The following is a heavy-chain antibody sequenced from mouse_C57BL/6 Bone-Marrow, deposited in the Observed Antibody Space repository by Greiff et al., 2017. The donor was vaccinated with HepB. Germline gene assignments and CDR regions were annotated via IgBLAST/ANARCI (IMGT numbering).Heavy chain of an antibody. V-gene: IGHV5-12*01. J-gene: IGHJ3*01. CDR3: ARHDFAY. Sequence: EVKLVESGGGLVQPGGSLKLSCAASGFTFSDYYMYWVRQTPEKRLEWVAYISNGGGSTYYPATVKGRFTISRDNAKNTLYLQMSRLKSEDTAMYYCARHDFAYWGQGTLVTVSA. CDR1: GFTFSDYY. CDR2: ISNGGGST.